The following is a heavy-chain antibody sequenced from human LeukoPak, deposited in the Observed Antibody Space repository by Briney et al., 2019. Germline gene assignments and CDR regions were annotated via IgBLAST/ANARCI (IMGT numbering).Heavy chain of an antibody. CDR3: ARARGNYYDSSGYYYYYHYMDV. J-gene: IGHJ6*03. D-gene: IGHD3-22*01. CDR2: INPNGGST. V-gene: IGHV1-46*01. Sequence: GASVKVSCKASGYTFTSYYMHWVRQAPGRGLEWMGIINPNGGSTSYAQKFQGRVTMTRDMSTSTVNMELSSLRSEDTAVYYCARARGNYYDSSGYYYYYHYMDVWGKGTTVTVSS. CDR1: GYTFTSYY.